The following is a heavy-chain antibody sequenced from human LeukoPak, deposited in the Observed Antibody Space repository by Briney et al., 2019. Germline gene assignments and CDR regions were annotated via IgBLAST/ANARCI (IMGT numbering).Heavy chain of an antibody. CDR1: GGSISSGSYY. CDR2: IYTSGST. J-gene: IGHJ4*02. D-gene: IGHD3-22*01. V-gene: IGHV4-61*02. Sequence: SQTLSLTCTVSGGSISSGSYYWIWIRQPDGKGLEWVGRIYTSGSTNYNPSLKSRVTISVDTSKNQFSLKLTSVTAADTAVYYCARSGLTYYYDSSGYYYLGYWGQGTLVTVSS. CDR3: ARSGLTYYYDSSGYYYLGY.